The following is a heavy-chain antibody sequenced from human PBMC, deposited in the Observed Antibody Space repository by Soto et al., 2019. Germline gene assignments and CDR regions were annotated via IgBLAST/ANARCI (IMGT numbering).Heavy chain of an antibody. CDR1: GGSFSGYY. D-gene: IGHD3-22*01. CDR2: LKSEAAGGTT. V-gene: IGHV3-15*01. Sequence: VQLQQWGAGLLKPSETLSLTCAVYGGSFSGYYWSWIRQPPGKGLEWIGRLKSEAAGGTTDYAAPVKGRFTISRDDSKNTLYLQMNSLKTDDTAVYYCSYDSSRGDYWGLGTLVTVSS. CDR3: SYDSSRGDY. J-gene: IGHJ4*02.